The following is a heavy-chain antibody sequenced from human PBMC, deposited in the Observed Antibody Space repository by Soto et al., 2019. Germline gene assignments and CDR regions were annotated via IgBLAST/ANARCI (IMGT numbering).Heavy chain of an antibody. CDR2: IIPVFGKT. CDR1: GGTFSSYA. V-gene: IGHV1-69*01. J-gene: IGHJ3*02. D-gene: IGHD3-22*01. Sequence: QVQLVQSGAEVKKPGSSVKLSCKASGGTFSSYAINWVRQAPGQGLEWMGGIIPVFGKTNYAQRFHGRVTITADESTTTAYMEVSGLRSEDTAVYYCARAGTYDYDSSGHPDAFDIWGQGTMVPVSS. CDR3: ARAGTYDYDSSGHPDAFDI.